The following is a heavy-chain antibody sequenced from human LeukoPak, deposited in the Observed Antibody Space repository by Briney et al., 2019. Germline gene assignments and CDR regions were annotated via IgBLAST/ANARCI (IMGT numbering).Heavy chain of an antibody. CDR1: GFTFGDYA. J-gene: IGHJ4*02. Sequence: GGSLRLSCTASGFTFGDYAMSWFRQAPGKGLEWVGFIRSKAYGGTTEYAASVEGRFTISRDDSKSIAYLQMNSLKTEDTAVYYCTRDLDYGDYEYYFDYWGQGTLVTVSS. CDR2: IRSKAYGGTT. CDR3: TRDLDYGDYEYYFDY. V-gene: IGHV3-49*03. D-gene: IGHD4-17*01.